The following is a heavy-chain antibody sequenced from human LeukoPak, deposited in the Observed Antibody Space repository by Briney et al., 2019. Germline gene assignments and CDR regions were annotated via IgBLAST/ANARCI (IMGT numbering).Heavy chain of an antibody. CDR1: GFTVSSNY. D-gene: IGHD6-6*01. CDR2: ISYDGNNK. CDR3: AREGSSSLYYYYYMDV. Sequence: PGGSLRLSCAASGFTVSSNYMSWVRQAPGKGLEWVAVISYDGNNKYYADSVKGRFTISRDNSKNTLYLQMNSLRAEDTAVYYCAREGSSSLYYYYYMDVWGKGTTVTVSS. V-gene: IGHV3-30-3*01. J-gene: IGHJ6*03.